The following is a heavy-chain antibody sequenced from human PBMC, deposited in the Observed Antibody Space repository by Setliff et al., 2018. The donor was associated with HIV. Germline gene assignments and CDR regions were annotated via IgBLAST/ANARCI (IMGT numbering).Heavy chain of an antibody. D-gene: IGHD3-10*01. Sequence: SETLSLTCSVSGSSISSNSYWWAWIRQPPGKGLEYIGTIYHRGGTFNNPSLKSRVVMSVDTSKNQFSLKVHSVTAADTAVYYCARSIYGSGTYPLDIWGQGILVTVSS. J-gene: IGHJ4*02. CDR1: GSSISSNSYW. CDR2: IYHRGGT. V-gene: IGHV4-39*07. CDR3: ARSIYGSGTYPLDI.